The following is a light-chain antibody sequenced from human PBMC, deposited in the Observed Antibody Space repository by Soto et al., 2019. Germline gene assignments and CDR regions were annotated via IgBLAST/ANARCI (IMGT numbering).Light chain of an antibody. Sequence: DIQMTQSPSSLSASVGDRVTITCQASQDISNYLNWYQQKPGKAPKLLIYDASNLETGVPARFSGSRSGTDFTFTISSLQPEDMATYYCQQYDNLPPYTFGQGTKLEIK. J-gene: IGKJ2*01. V-gene: IGKV1-33*01. CDR2: DAS. CDR3: QQYDNLPPYT. CDR1: QDISNY.